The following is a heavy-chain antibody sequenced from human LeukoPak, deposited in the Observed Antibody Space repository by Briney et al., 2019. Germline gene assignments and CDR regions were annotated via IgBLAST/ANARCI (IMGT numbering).Heavy chain of an antibody. D-gene: IGHD3-22*01. CDR1: GFTYSIYA. CDR2: ISGSGGST. Sequence: PGGSLRLSCAASGFTYSIYAMTLVRQAAGKGLEWVSGISGSGGSTYNADSVKGRFTISRDNSKNTLYLQMNSLRAEDTAVYYCAKGDYDSSGCFDYWGQGTLVTVSS. CDR3: AKGDYDSSGCFDY. V-gene: IGHV3-23*01. J-gene: IGHJ4*02.